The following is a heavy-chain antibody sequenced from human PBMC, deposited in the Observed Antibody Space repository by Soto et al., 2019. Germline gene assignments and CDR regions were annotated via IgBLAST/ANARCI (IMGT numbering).Heavy chain of an antibody. CDR2: IYYSGST. J-gene: IGHJ4*02. CDR1: GGSISSGGYY. V-gene: IGHV4-31*03. CDR3: ATRDRRGYYDSSGYFDY. Sequence: SETLSLTCTVSGGSISSGGYYWSWIRQHPGKGLEWIGYIYYSGSTYYNPSLKSRVTISVDTSKNQFSLKLSSVTAADTAVYYCATRDRRGYYDSSGYFDYWGQGTLVTVSS. D-gene: IGHD3-22*01.